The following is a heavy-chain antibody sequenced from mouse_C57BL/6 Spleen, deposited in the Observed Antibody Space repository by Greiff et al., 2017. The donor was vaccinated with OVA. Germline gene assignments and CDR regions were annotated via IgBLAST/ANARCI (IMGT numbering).Heavy chain of an antibody. CDR3: ARWGYYRAMDY. D-gene: IGHD2-14*01. CDR1: GYAFSSSW. CDR2: IYPGDGDT. V-gene: IGHV1-82*01. J-gene: IGHJ4*01. Sequence: QVQLKESGPELVKPGASVKISCKASGYAFSSSWMNWVKQRPGKGLEWIGRIYPGDGDTNYNGKFKGKATLTADKSSSTAYMQLSSLTSEDSAVYFCARWGYYRAMDYWGQGTSVTVSS.